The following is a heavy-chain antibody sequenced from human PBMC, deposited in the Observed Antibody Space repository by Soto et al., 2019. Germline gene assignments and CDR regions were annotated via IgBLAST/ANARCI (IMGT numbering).Heavy chain of an antibody. D-gene: IGHD5-12*01. CDR1: SGSISSSNW. J-gene: IGHJ3*02. V-gene: IGHV4-4*02. Sequence: QVQLQESGPGLVKPSGTLSLTCAVSSGSISSSNWWSWVRQPPGKGLEWIGEIYHSGSTNYNPSLKSRVTKSVDKSKNQFSLRLSSVTAADTAVYYCARRREYSGSNDAFDIWGQGTMVTVSS. CDR3: ARRREYSGSNDAFDI. CDR2: IYHSGST.